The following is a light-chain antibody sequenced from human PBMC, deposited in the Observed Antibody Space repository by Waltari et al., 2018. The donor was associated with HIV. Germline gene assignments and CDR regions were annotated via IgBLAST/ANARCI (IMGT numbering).Light chain of an antibody. CDR2: DND. Sequence: QSVLTQPPSVSAAVGQKVTISCSGSSSNILSNYVSWYKQLPGTAPKLLIYDNDKRPSGIPDRFSGAKSGTSATLGITGLLSGDEADYYCGTWDSSLRTEVFGGGTKVTVL. J-gene: IGLJ3*02. CDR3: GTWDSSLRTEV. V-gene: IGLV1-51*01. CDR1: SSNILSNY.